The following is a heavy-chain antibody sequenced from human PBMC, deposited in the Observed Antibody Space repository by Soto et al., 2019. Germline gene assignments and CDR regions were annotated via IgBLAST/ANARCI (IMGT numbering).Heavy chain of an antibody. J-gene: IGHJ4*02. CDR1: GGYISDTSYY. CDR2: IYYSGST. CDR3: ARPRGSGWFYFAS. Sequence: PLETLSLSKIVSGGYISDTSYYWVWIRQPPGKGLEWIGSIYYSGSTYYNPSLKSRVTISVDTSKNHFSLKLTSVTAADTAVFYCARPRGSGWFYFASWGQGSQVTVSS. D-gene: IGHD6-13*01. V-gene: IGHV4-39*02.